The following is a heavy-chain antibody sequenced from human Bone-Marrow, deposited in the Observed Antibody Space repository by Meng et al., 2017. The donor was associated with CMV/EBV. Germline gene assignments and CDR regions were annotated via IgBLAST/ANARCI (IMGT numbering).Heavy chain of an antibody. CDR3: AKPQYYYDSSGYYPFHY. CDR2: ISSSSSYI. CDR1: GFTFSTYS. D-gene: IGHD3-22*01. J-gene: IGHJ4*02. Sequence: GESLKISCAASGFTFSTYSMTWVRQAPGKGLEWVSSISSSSSYIYYADSVKGRFTISRDNAKNSLYLQMNSLRAEDTAVYYCAKPQYYYDSSGYYPFHYWGQGTLVTVSS. V-gene: IGHV3-21*01.